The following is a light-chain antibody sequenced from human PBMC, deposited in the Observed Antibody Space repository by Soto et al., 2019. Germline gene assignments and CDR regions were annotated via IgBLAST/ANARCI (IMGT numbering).Light chain of an antibody. J-gene: IGKJ1*01. CDR3: QQSYNTPRT. CDR1: QSISSY. V-gene: IGKV1-39*01. CDR2: AAS. Sequence: DIQMTQSPSSLSASVGDRVTITCRASQSISSYLNWYQQKPGKAPKVLIYAASSLQSGVPSRFSGSGSGTDFTLTISSLRPEDFATYYCQQSYNTPRTCGQGTTVEIK.